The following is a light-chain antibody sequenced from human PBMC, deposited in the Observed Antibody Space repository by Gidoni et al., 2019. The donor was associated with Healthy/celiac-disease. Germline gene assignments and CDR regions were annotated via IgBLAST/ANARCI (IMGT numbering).Light chain of an antibody. CDR2: WGS. CDR3: RQDLQTIT. V-gene: IGKV2-28*01. CDR1: QSLLHSTGYSS. J-gene: IGKJ5*01. Sequence: EIVSTQSPLSLRVTPGEPASISCRSRQSLLHSTGYSSWDWYLQKPGQSPQLLVHWGSTRASGVPDRFSGSGSGIDFTLKISRVEAEDVGVYYCRQDLQTITFXQXTRLEIK.